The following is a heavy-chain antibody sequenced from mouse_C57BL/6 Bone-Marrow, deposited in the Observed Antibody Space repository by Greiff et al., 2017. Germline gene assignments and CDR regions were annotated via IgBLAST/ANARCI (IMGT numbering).Heavy chain of an antibody. Sequence: QVQLQQPGAELVRPGSSVKLSCKASGYTFTSYWMDWVKQRPGQGLEWIGNIYPSDSETHYNQKFKDKATLTVDKSSSTAYMQLSSLTSEDSAVYYGAVYYSSSGDYWGRGTTLTVSS. D-gene: IGHD1-1*01. CDR1: GYTFTSYW. J-gene: IGHJ2*01. CDR3: AVYYSSSGDY. CDR2: IYPSDSET. V-gene: IGHV1-61*01.